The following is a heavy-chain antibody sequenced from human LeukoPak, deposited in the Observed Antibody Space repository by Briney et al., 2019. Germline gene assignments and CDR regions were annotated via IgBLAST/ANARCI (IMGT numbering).Heavy chain of an antibody. CDR1: GFIFTEYW. J-gene: IGHJ4*02. Sequence: GGSLRLSCAASGFIFTEYWMHWVRQAPGKGLVWVSHVNSDGSATSYADSVKGRFTISRDNAKNTVYLHMNSLRVEDTAVYYCTSFYETNWGQGTLVTVSS. CDR2: VNSDGSAT. CDR3: TSFYETN. D-gene: IGHD2/OR15-2a*01. V-gene: IGHV3-74*01.